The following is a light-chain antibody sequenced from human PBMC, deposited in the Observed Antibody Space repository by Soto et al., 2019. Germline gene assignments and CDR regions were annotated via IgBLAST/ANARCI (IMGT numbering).Light chain of an antibody. J-gene: IGLJ1*01. CDR2: DVN. Sequence: QSALTQPASVSGSPGQSITISCAGTSSDVGAYNYVSWYQHHPGKAPKLMIYDVNNRPSGDSNRFSGSKYGNTASLTISGLQDEDEADYYCSSWTSGATYVFGSGTKLTVL. CDR3: SSWTSGATYV. CDR1: SSDVGAYNY. V-gene: IGLV2-14*03.